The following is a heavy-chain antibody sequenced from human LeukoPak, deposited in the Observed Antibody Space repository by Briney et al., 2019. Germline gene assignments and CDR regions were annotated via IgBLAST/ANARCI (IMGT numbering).Heavy chain of an antibody. V-gene: IGHV4-59*12. CDR2: IYYSGST. Sequence: SETLSLTCTVSGGSISSYYWSWIRQPPGKGLEWIGYIYYSGSTNYNPSLKSRVTISVDTSKNQFSLKLSSVTAADTAVYYCARGYYDFWSGRPFDPWGQGTLVTVSS. CDR3: ARGYYDFWSGRPFDP. D-gene: IGHD3-3*01. CDR1: GGSISSYY. J-gene: IGHJ5*02.